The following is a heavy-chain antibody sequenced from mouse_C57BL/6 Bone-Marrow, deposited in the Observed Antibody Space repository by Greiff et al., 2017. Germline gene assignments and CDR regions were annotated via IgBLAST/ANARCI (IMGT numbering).Heavy chain of an antibody. CDR1: GYTFTSYW. V-gene: IGHV1-64*01. Sequence: QVQLQQPGAELVKPGASVKLSCKASGYTFTSYWMHWVKQRPGQGLEWIGMIHPNSGSTNYNEKFKSKATLTVDKSSSTAYMQLSRLTSEDSAVYYCATITTVVATDYWGQGTTLTVSS. D-gene: IGHD1-1*01. J-gene: IGHJ2*01. CDR3: ATITTVVATDY. CDR2: IHPNSGST.